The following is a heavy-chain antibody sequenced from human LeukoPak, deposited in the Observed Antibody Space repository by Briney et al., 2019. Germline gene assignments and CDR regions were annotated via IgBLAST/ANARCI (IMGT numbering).Heavy chain of an antibody. CDR2: ISAYNGNT. D-gene: IGHD2-2*02. V-gene: IGHV1-18*01. CDR1: GGTFTSYG. CDR3: ARDLFDLGYCSSTSCYTPFDY. Sequence: ASVKVSCKASGGTFTSYGISWVRQAPGQGLEWMGWISAYNGNTNYAQKLQGRVTMTTDTSTSTAYMELRSLRSDDTAVYYCARDLFDLGYCSSTSCYTPFDYWGQGTLVTVSS. J-gene: IGHJ4*02.